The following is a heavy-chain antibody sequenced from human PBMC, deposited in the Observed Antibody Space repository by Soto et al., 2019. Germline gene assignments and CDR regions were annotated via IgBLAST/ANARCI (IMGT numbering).Heavy chain of an antibody. CDR2: INAANGDT. D-gene: IGHD6-13*01. CDR1: GYAFTSYG. Sequence: ASVKVSCKASGYAFTSYGIHWVRQAPGQRLEWMGWINAANGDTKYSPKFQGRVTITRDTSASTAYMELSSLRSEDTAVYYCVRRHVSATGVDWFDPWGQGTLVTVSS. CDR3: VRRHVSATGVDWFDP. V-gene: IGHV1-3*01. J-gene: IGHJ5*02.